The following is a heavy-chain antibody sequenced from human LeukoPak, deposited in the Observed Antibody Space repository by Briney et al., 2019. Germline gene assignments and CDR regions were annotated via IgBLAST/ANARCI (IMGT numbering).Heavy chain of an antibody. CDR1: GGSFSGYY. D-gene: IGHD3-3*01. J-gene: IGHJ3*02. CDR3: ARGLVSYDFWSGSKPVGAFDI. Sequence: PSENLSLNGAVYGGSFSGYYWSWLRQPPGKGLEWIGEINHSGSTNYNPSLKSRVTISVDKSKNQFSLKRSSVAAADTAVYYCARGLVSYDFWSGSKPVGAFDIWGQGTMVTVSS. CDR2: INHSGST. V-gene: IGHV4-34*01.